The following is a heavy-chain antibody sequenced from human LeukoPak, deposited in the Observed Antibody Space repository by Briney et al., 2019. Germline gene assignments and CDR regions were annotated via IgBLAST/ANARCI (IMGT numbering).Heavy chain of an antibody. CDR2: INPNSGGT. J-gene: IGHJ4*02. CDR1: GYTFTGYY. D-gene: IGHD6-25*01. CDR3: ASGAIAAAATDYFDY. Sequence: ASVKVSCKASGYTFTGYYMHWVRQAPGQGLEWMGWINPNSGGTTYAQSFQGGVTMTRDTSISTAYMELSRLRSDDAAVYYCASGAIAAAATDYFDYWGQGTLVTVSS. V-gene: IGHV1-2*02.